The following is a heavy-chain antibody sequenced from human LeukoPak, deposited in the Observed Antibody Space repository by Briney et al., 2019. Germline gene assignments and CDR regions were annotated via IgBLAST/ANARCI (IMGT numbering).Heavy chain of an antibody. CDR2: MNPNSGNT. Sequence: ASVKVSCKASRYTFSNYDINWVRQATGQGLEWMGWMNPNSGNTGYAQKFQGRVTMTRNISTSTAYMELSSLRSEDTAVYYCARGSRSGDYWGQGTQVTVSS. D-gene: IGHD3-10*01. V-gene: IGHV1-8*01. J-gene: IGHJ4*02. CDR3: ARGSRSGDY. CDR1: RYTFSNYD.